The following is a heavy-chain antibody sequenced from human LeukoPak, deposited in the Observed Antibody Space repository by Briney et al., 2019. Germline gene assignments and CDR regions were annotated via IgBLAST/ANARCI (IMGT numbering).Heavy chain of an antibody. V-gene: IGHV3-23*01. Sequence: PGGSLRLSCAASGFTFSSCAMSWVRQAPGKGLEWVSAISGGGGTTYYADSVKGRFTISRDKSLSTVYLQMYSLRAEDTAVYYCTKDVVNSGPRGYFDYWGQGTLVTVSS. CDR3: TKDVVNSGPRGYFDY. D-gene: IGHD6-19*01. CDR1: GFTFSSCA. CDR2: ISGGGGTT. J-gene: IGHJ4*02.